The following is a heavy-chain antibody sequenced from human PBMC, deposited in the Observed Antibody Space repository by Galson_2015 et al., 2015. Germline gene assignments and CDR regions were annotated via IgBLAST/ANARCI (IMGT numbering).Heavy chain of an antibody. D-gene: IGHD2-21*02. CDR1: GFTFSTFA. Sequence: SLRLSCAASGFTFSTFAMHWVRQAPGKGLEWVAIIWTDGSHKYYADSVKGRFTISRDNSKNTLSLQMNSLRAEDTAVSYCARGRLFYDAFDIWGQGTMVTVSS. CDR2: IWTDGSHK. CDR3: ARGRLFYDAFDI. V-gene: IGHV3-33*01. J-gene: IGHJ3*02.